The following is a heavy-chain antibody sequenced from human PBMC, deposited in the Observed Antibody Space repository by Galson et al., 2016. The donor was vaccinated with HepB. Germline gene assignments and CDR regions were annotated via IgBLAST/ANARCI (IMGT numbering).Heavy chain of an antibody. V-gene: IGHV1-58*01. Sequence: SVKVSCKASGFTFTNSAVQWVRLARGQRLEWIGWIVAVSGDTNYAQKFQERVTITRDTSTGTAYMELSSLRSDDTAGYYCAAFSGYCDRTSCFPSFDYWGQGTLVTVSS. CDR1: GFTFTNSA. J-gene: IGHJ4*02. CDR3: AAFSGYCDRTSCFPSFDY. D-gene: IGHD2-2*03. CDR2: IVAVSGDT.